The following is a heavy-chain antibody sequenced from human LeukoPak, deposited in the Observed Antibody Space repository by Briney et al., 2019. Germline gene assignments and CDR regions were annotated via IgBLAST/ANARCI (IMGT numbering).Heavy chain of an antibody. CDR3: ARDEEDTAMSY. CDR2: IWYDGSNK. D-gene: IGHD5-18*01. CDR1: GFTFRSNA. J-gene: IGHJ4*02. V-gene: IGHV3-33*08. Sequence: GGSLRLSCAASGFTFRSNAMSWVRQAPGKGLEWVAVIWYDGSNKYYADSVKGRFTISRDNSKNTLYLQMNSLRAEDTAVYYCARDEEDTAMSYWGQGTLVTVSS.